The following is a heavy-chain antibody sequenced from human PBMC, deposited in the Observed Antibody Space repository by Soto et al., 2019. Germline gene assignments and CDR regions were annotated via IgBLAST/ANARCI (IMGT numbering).Heavy chain of an antibody. Sequence: EVQLVESGGHLVQPGGSLRLSCVASGFIFSRNYMSWVRQPPGKGLEWVSTIYSGGNTFYADSVKGRFTISRDNSKNTRYLQMKHLGAEDTAVYYCARIPFSQMEYVPWYFDLWGRGTLVTVSS. J-gene: IGHJ2*01. CDR3: ARIPFSQMEYVPWYFDL. V-gene: IGHV3-53*01. D-gene: IGHD1-1*01. CDR1: GFIFSRNY. CDR2: IYSGGNT.